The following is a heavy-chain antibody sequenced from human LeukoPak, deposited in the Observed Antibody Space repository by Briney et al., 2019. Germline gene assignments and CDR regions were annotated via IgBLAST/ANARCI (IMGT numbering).Heavy chain of an antibody. J-gene: IGHJ4*02. V-gene: IGHV3-7*03. D-gene: IGHD3-3*01. CDR3: ARDRHHDFWSGYYTPFNS. CDR2: MKQDGSEQ. Sequence: GGSLRLSRTASGFTFSNYWMSWVRQAPGKGLEWVANMKQDGSEQYYVDSMKGRFTISRDNAKNSLYLQINSLRAEDTAVYYCARDRHHDFWSGYYTPFNSWGQGTLVTVSS. CDR1: GFTFSNYW.